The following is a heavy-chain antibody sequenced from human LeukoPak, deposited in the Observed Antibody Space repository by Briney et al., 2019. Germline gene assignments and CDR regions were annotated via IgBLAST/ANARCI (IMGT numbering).Heavy chain of an antibody. Sequence: PSETLSLTCIVFGGSISSSRSYWGRIRQTLGKGLEWVGSIYYNGDTYYNPSFKSRVSMSVDTAKNHIALILTSVTAADTAVYYCSREGYSCPNWFDTWGQGTLVTVSS. CDR3: SREGYSCPNWFDT. V-gene: IGHV4-39*06. CDR2: IYYNGDT. J-gene: IGHJ5*02. D-gene: IGHD4-11*01. CDR1: GGSISSSRSY.